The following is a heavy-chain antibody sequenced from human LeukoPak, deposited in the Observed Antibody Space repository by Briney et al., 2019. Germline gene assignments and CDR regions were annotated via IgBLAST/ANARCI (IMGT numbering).Heavy chain of an antibody. CDR3: ATSESQTKFDY. CDR1: GYSFTSYW. J-gene: IGHJ4*02. CDR2: IYPGDSDT. Sequence: PGESLKISCKGSGYSFTSYWIGWVRQMPGKGLEWMGIIYPGDSDTRYSPSLQGQVTISADKSINTAYLQWSSLRASDTAMYYCATSESQTKFDYWGQGTLVTVSS. V-gene: IGHV5-51*01. D-gene: IGHD1/OR15-1a*01.